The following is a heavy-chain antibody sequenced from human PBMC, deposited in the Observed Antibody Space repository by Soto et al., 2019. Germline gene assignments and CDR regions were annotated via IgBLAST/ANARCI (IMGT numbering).Heavy chain of an antibody. V-gene: IGHV3-21*06. CDR3: AREPELGYCTAASCYPGFDY. CDR2: IRSRSDYI. Sequence: GGSLRLSCAASGFTFSTYVMHWVRQAPGKGLEWVSSIRSRSDYIYYADSVKGRFTISRDNAQNSLSLQMNSLRADDSAIYYCAREPELGYCTAASCYPGFDYCGQGNQVTVSS. J-gene: IGHJ4*02. CDR1: GFTFSTYV. D-gene: IGHD2-8*02.